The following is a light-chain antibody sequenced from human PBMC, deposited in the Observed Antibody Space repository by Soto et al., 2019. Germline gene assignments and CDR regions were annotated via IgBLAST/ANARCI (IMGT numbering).Light chain of an antibody. CDR1: SSNIGSNT. V-gene: IGLV1-44*01. CDR3: AARDDSLNGVV. CDR2: IAT. J-gene: IGLJ2*01. Sequence: QAVVTQPPSASGTPGQRVTISCSGSSSNIGSNTVNWYQHLPGTAPKLLIYIATHRPSGVPDRFSGSKSGTSASLAISGLQSEDEADYYCAARDDSLNGVVFGGGTKLTVL.